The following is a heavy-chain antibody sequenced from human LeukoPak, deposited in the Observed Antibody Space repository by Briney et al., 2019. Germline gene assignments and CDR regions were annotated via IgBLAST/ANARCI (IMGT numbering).Heavy chain of an antibody. J-gene: IGHJ6*03. V-gene: IGHV3-7*01. D-gene: IGHD4-11*01. Sequence: GGSLRLSCAASGFTFSSYWMSWVRQAPGKGLEWVANIKQDGSEKYYVDSVKGRFTISRDNAKNSLYLQMNSLRAEDTAVYYCARGYSNYEYYMDVWGKGTTVTVSS. CDR1: GFTFSSYW. CDR3: ARGYSNYEYYMDV. CDR2: IKQDGSEK.